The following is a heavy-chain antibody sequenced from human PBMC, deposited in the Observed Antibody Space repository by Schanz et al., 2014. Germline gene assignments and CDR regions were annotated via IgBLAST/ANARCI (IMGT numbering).Heavy chain of an antibody. D-gene: IGHD3-10*01. V-gene: IGHV1-18*04. CDR2: ISTYNGHT. Sequence: QVRLVQSGAEAREPGASVKVSCKATGYMFDTYGFAWVRQAPGQGLEWMGWISTYNGHTRYGQKFQDRLSLTTDPDTATAHVELRSLRTDDTAVYYCARAPTRMNMFRGVTYFFDYWGQGTLVTVSS. J-gene: IGHJ4*02. CDR1: GYMFDTYG. CDR3: ARAPTRMNMFRGVTYFFDY.